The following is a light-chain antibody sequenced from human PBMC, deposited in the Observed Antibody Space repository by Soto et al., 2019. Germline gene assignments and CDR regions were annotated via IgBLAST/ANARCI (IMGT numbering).Light chain of an antibody. CDR2: AAS. Sequence: AIQMTQSPSSLSASVGDRVTITCRASQVIRNDLGWYQQKPGKAPKLLIYAASSLQSGVPSRFSGSASGTDFTLTISSLQPEDFATYYCLQDYNYPWTFGQGTKVEIK. CDR3: LQDYNYPWT. CDR1: QVIRND. V-gene: IGKV1-6*01. J-gene: IGKJ1*01.